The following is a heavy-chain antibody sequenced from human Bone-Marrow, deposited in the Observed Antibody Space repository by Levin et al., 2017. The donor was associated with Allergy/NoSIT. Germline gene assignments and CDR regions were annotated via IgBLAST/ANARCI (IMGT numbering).Heavy chain of an antibody. CDR1: GGSVSSSYYY. V-gene: IGHV4-61*01. CDR2: IFYGGTT. J-gene: IGHJ4*01. Sequence: SETLSLTCTVSGGSVSSSYYYWSWIRQPPGTGLEWIGYIFYGGTTKYNPSLGSRVTISVDMSKNQFSLKLTSVTAADTAVYYCARSLVGAHFDYWGQGTLVPVSS. D-gene: IGHD1-26*01. CDR3: ARSLVGAHFDY.